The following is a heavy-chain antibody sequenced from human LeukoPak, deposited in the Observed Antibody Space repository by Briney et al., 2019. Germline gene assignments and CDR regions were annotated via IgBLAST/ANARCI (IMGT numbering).Heavy chain of an antibody. CDR1: GFTFSSFW. CDR2: MNQDGSEI. D-gene: IGHD5-24*01. Sequence: GGSLRLSCAASGFTFSSFWMTWVRQAPGKGLEWVTYMNQDGSEIYYLDSVKGRFTISRDNSKNTLYLQMNSLRAEDTAVYCCAKELRDVSASYWGQGTLVTVSS. CDR3: AKELRDVSASY. V-gene: IGHV3-7*03. J-gene: IGHJ4*02.